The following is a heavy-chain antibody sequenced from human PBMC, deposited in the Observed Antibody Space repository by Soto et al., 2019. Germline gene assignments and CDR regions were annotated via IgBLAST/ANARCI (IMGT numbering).Heavy chain of an antibody. CDR1: GFTFSSYW. Sequence: EVQLVESGGGLVQPGGSLRLSCAASGFTFSSYWMSWVRQAPGKGLEWVANIKQDGSEKYYVDSVKGQFTISRDNTKNSLYLQMNSLRAEDTAVYYCAGVVWAPLLSGLFDYWGQGTLVTVSS. J-gene: IGHJ4*02. CDR2: IKQDGSEK. D-gene: IGHD3-16*01. CDR3: AGVVWAPLLSGLFDY. V-gene: IGHV3-7*05.